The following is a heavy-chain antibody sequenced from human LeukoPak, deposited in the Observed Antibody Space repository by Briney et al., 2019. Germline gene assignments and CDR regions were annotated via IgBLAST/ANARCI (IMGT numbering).Heavy chain of an antibody. CDR3: AKGGFCSSTSCFWSYYMDV. D-gene: IGHD2-2*01. CDR2: IWYDGSNK. Sequence: PGRSLRLSCAASGFTFSSYGMHWVRQAPGKELEWVAVIWYDGSNKYYADSVKGRFTISRDNSKNTLYLQMNSLRAEDTAVFYCAKGGFCSSTSCFWSYYMDVWGKGTTVTVSS. CDR1: GFTFSSYG. V-gene: IGHV3-33*06. J-gene: IGHJ6*03.